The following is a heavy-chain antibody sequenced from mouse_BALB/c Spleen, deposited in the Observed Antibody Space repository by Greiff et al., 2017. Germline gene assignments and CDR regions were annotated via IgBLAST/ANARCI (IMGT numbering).Heavy chain of an antibody. CDR2: ISTYYGDA. Sequence: VKLVESGAELVRPGVSVKISCKGSGYTFTDYAMHWVKQSHAKRLEWIGVISTYYGDASYNQKFKGKATMTVDKSSSTAYMELARLTSEDSAIYYCARMLTGTAWFAYWGQGTLVTVSA. CDR1: GYTFTDYA. V-gene: IGHV1S137*01. D-gene: IGHD4-1*01. J-gene: IGHJ3*01. CDR3: ARMLTGTAWFAY.